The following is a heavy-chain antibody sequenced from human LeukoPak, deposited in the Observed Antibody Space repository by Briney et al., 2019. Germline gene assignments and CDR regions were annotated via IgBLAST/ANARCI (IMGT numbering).Heavy chain of an antibody. Sequence: SETLSLTCTVSGGPVSNDGYYWSWIRQRPGKGLEWIGYIHFNGATYYNPSLKSRVTISVDTSKNQFSLNLNSVTAADTAVYYCARDRNDFWSGPFDCWGQGTLVTVSS. CDR2: IHFNGAT. CDR3: ARDRNDFWSGPFDC. J-gene: IGHJ4*02. D-gene: IGHD3-3*01. V-gene: IGHV4-31*03. CDR1: GGPVSNDGYY.